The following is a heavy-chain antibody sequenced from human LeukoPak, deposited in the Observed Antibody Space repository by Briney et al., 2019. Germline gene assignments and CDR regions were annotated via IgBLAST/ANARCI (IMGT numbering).Heavy chain of an antibody. CDR2: IYVTGT. D-gene: IGHD3-16*02. CDR3: ARHIGGGIEDMDV. J-gene: IGHJ6*03. Sequence: KLSETLSLTCTVSGGSIGTYYWSWIRQSPGKGLEWIGYIYVTGTRYNPYLQSRVTISVDRSRNQFFLKMSSVTAADTAVYYCARHIGGGIEDMDVWGKGTKVIVSS. CDR1: GGSIGTYY. V-gene: IGHV4-59*08.